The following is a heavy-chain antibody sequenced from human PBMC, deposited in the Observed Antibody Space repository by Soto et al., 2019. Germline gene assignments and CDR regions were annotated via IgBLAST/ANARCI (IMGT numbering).Heavy chain of an antibody. CDR3: GYDFWSGYYSVGQTSGMDV. CDR2: IRDKVNKYAT. V-gene: IGHV3-73*02. D-gene: IGHD3-3*01. J-gene: IGHJ6*02. CDR1: GFTFSGSA. Sequence: EVQLVESGGGLVQPGGSLKLSCAASGFTFSGSAIHWVRQASGKGLEWVGRIRDKVNKYATAYAASVTGRFTISRDDSKNMAYPPKNSLKTDDTAVYYCGYDFWSGYYSVGQTSGMDVWGQGTTVTVSS.